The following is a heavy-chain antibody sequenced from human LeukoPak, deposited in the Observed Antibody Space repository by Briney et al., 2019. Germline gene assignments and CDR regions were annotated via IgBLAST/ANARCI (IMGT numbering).Heavy chain of an antibody. V-gene: IGHV3-33*01. CDR1: GFTFSSYG. J-gene: IGHJ4*02. Sequence: VQPGRSLRLSCAASGFTFSSYGMRWVRQAPGKGLEWVSVIWYDGSNKYYADSVKGRFTISRDNSKNTLYLQITSLRAEDTAVYYCARDLGLSPFDLWGQGTLVSVSS. CDR3: ARDLGLSPFDL. D-gene: IGHD7-27*01. CDR2: IWYDGSNK.